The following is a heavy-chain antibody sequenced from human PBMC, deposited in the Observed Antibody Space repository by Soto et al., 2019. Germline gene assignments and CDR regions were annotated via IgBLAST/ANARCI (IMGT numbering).Heavy chain of an antibody. D-gene: IGHD5-12*01. CDR1: GDAFTDSS. CDR3: ARDLGGYDLYGPDT. Sequence: ASVKVSCKTSGDAFTDSSMHWVRQAPGQGLEWMGWINLNSGDTNYAEKFRGRVTMTRDTSIITAYMELTRLKSDDTAVYYCARDLGGYDLYGPDTWGQGTLVTVSS. J-gene: IGHJ5*02. CDR2: INLNSGDT. V-gene: IGHV1-2*02.